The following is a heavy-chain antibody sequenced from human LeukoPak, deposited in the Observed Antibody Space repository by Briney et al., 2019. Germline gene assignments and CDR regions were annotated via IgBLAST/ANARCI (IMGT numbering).Heavy chain of an antibody. CDR1: GGSISSSTYY. CDR3: ARHRSGYSSSWDWFDP. Sequence: PSETLSLTCTVSGGSISSSTYYWGWIRQPPGKGLEWIGSIYYSGRTYYNPSLKSRVTISVDTSKNQFSLKLSSVTAAGTAVYYCARHRSGYSSSWDWFDPWGQGTLVTVSS. D-gene: IGHD6-13*01. CDR2: IYYSGRT. J-gene: IGHJ5*02. V-gene: IGHV4-39*01.